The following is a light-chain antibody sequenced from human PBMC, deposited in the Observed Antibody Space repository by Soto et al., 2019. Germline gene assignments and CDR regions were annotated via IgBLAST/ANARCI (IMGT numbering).Light chain of an antibody. V-gene: IGLV2-14*01. Sequence: QSALTQPASVSGSPGQSITISCTGTSSDVGDYNSVSWYQQHPGKAPKVMIYDVSNRPSGVSNRFSGSKSGNTASLTISGLQAEDEADYYCSSYTSSSTLVFGTGTKLTVL. J-gene: IGLJ1*01. CDR1: SSDVGDYNS. CDR3: SSYTSSSTLV. CDR2: DVS.